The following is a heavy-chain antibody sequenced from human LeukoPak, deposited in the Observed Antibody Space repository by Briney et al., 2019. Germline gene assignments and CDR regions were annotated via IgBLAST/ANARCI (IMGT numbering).Heavy chain of an antibody. D-gene: IGHD2-15*01. Sequence: GGSLRLSCAASGFTFSSYAMSWVRQAPGKGLEWVSGISGSGDSTYYADSVQGRFTISRDNSKNTLYLLMNSLRAEDTAVYHCAKGNTGSCYSSLDYWGQGTLVTVSP. CDR2: ISGSGDST. CDR3: AKGNTGSCYSSLDY. J-gene: IGHJ4*02. V-gene: IGHV3-23*01. CDR1: GFTFSSYA.